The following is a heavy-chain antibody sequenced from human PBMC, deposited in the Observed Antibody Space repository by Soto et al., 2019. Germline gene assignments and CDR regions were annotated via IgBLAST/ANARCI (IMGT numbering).Heavy chain of an antibody. V-gene: IGHV3-9*01. J-gene: IGHJ4*02. CDR2: LSWDSGDV. D-gene: IGHD3-10*01. CDR3: AKLRYSSGTGNFDY. CDR1: GFTFHNYA. Sequence: GGSLRLSCAASGFTFHNYAVHWVRQAPGKGLEWVSGLSWDSGDVDYADSVKGRFAISRDNAKNSLYLQMNSLRTEDTALYYCAKLRYSSGTGNFDYWGQGTLVTVS.